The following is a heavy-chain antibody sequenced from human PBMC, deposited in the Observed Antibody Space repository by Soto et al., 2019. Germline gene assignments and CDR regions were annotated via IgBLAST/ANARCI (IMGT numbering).Heavy chain of an antibody. J-gene: IGHJ6*03. CDR1: GFTVSSNY. D-gene: IGHD3-16*01. V-gene: IGHV3-66*01. Sequence: PGGSLRLSCAASGFTVSSNYMSWVRQAPGKGLEWVSVIYSGGSTYYADSVKGRFTISRDNSKNTLYLQMNSLRAEDTAVYYCASMTPENYYHYYHLAFWGKGTTVTVSS. CDR2: IYSGGST. CDR3: ASMTPENYYHYYHLAF.